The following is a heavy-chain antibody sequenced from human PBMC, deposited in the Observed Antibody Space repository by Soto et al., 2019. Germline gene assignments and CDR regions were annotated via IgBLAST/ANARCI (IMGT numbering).Heavy chain of an antibody. D-gene: IGHD3-3*01. J-gene: IGHJ6*02. CDR2: ISGSGGAT. CDR3: ARDPVLRFLEWPRGMDV. Sequence: GGSLRLSCAASGFTFTSFAVSWVRQAPGKELEWVSAISGSGGATYYADSVKGRFTVSRDNSRNTVYLQMNSLRAEDTAVYYCARDPVLRFLEWPRGMDVWGQGTTVTVSS. CDR1: GFTFTSFA. V-gene: IGHV3-23*01.